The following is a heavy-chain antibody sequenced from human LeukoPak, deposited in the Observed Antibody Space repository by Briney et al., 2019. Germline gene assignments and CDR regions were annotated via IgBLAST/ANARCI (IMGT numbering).Heavy chain of an antibody. V-gene: IGHV4-39*07. J-gene: IGHJ6*03. CDR2: IYYSGST. CDR1: GGSISSSSYY. D-gene: IGHD4-11*01. CDR3: ARHRIDYSNSLLGYYYYMDV. Sequence: PSETLSLTCTVSGGSISSSSYYWAWIRQPPGKGLEWIGSIYYSGSTYYNPSLKSRLTISVDTSKNQFSLKLSSVTAADTAMYYCARHRIDYSNSLLGYYYYMDVWGKGTTVTVSS.